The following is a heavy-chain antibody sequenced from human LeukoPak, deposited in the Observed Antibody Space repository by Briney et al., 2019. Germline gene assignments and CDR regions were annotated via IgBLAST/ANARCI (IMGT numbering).Heavy chain of an antibody. CDR3: TRVQGCSSTSCPGPPSYYYYYMDV. J-gene: IGHJ6*03. CDR1: GFTFGDYA. V-gene: IGHV3-49*04. D-gene: IGHD2-2*01. Sequence: GGSLRLSCTASGFTFGDYAMSWVRQAPGKGLEWVGFIRSKAYGGTTEYAASVKGRFTISRDDSKSIAYLQMNSLKTEDTAVYYCTRVQGCSSTSCPGPPSYYYYYMDVWGKGTTVTVSS. CDR2: IRSKAYGGTT.